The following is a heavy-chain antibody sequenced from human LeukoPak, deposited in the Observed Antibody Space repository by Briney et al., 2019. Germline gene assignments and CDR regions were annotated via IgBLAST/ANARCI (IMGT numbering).Heavy chain of an antibody. Sequence: ASVKVSCKASGYTFTNHGVSWVRQAPGQGLEWMGWISAYKGNTNYAQKFQGRVTMTTDTSTSTAYMDLRSLRSDDTAVYYCARVRDSSGHLYYYYGMDVWGQGTTVTVSS. V-gene: IGHV1-18*01. CDR2: ISAYKGNT. CDR1: GYTFTNHG. J-gene: IGHJ6*02. D-gene: IGHD3-22*01. CDR3: ARVRDSSGHLYYYYGMDV.